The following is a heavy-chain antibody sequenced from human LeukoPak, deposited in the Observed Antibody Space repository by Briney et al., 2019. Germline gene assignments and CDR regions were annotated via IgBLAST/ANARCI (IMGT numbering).Heavy chain of an antibody. Sequence: PSETLSLTCTVSGGSISSSSYYWVWIRQPPGKGLEWIGSISYSGSTYYKPSLKSRVTISVDTSKNQFSLKLTSVTAADTAVYSCARQKGGVAGLKYYFDYWGQGTLVTVSS. J-gene: IGHJ4*02. CDR2: ISYSGST. D-gene: IGHD6-19*01. CDR3: ARQKGGVAGLKYYFDY. CDR1: GGSISSSSYY. V-gene: IGHV4-39*01.